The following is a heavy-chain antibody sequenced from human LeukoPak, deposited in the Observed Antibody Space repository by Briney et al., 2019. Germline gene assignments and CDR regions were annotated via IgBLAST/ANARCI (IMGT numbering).Heavy chain of an antibody. CDR2: ISSSSTFK. J-gene: IGHJ4*02. CDR3: ARDSSIGYDRVNFDY. Sequence: GGSLRLSCAASGFTFNRYWMHWVRQAPGKGLEWVSSISSSSTFKHYADSLKGRFTISRDNARNSLFLQMNSLRAEDTAVYYCARDSSIGYDRVNFDYWGQGTLVTVSS. CDR1: GFTFNRYW. D-gene: IGHD3-22*01. V-gene: IGHV3-21*06.